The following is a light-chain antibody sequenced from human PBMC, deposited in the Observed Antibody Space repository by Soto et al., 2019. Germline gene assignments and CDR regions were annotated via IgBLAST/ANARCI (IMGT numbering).Light chain of an antibody. CDR2: DVS. CDR1: SSDVGGYKY. V-gene: IGLV2-14*03. J-gene: IGLJ2*01. CDR3: ASYTSSSTSVI. Sequence: QSALTQPRSVSGSPGQSVTISCTGTSSDVGGYKYVSWYQQHPGKAPKFIIYDVSNRPSGISSRFSGSKSGNTASLTISGLQAEDEADYYCASYTSSSTSVIFGRGTKLTVL.